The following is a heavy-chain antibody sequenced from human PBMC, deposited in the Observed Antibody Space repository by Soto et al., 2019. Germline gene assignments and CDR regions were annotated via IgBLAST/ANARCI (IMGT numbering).Heavy chain of an antibody. D-gene: IGHD6-13*01. CDR3: ARVGGIAAADRYYYYYYMDV. J-gene: IGHJ6*03. CDR2: ISAYNGNT. CDR1: GYTFTSYG. V-gene: IGHV1-18*01. Sequence: ASVKVSCKASGYTFTSYGISWVRQAPGQGLEWMGWISAYNGNTNYAQKLQGRVTMTTDTSTSTAYMELRSLRSDDTAVYYCARVGGIAAADRYYYYYYMDVRGKGTTVTVSS.